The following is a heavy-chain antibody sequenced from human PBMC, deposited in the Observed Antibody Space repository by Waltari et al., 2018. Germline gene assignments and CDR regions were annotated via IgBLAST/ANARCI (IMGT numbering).Heavy chain of an antibody. J-gene: IGHJ4*02. CDR2: SSGNGGTT. CDR1: GFTFSIYA. V-gene: IGHV3-23*04. Sequence: EVQLVESGGGLVQPGGYLRLSCAASGFTFSIYAMSWVRQAPGKGLEWVSGSSGNGGTTYYADSVKGRLTISRDNSKNTLYLQMNSLRAEDTAVYYCANDVRDFWSPYYFQYWGRGTLVTVSS. CDR3: ANDVRDFWSPYYFQY. D-gene: IGHD3-3*01.